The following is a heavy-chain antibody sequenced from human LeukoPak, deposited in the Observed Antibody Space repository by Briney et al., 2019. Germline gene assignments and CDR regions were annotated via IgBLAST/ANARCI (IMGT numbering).Heavy chain of an antibody. V-gene: IGHV3-66*01. Sequence: GGSLRLSCAASGFTVSNNYMSWVRQAPGKGLEWVSLIYSGGSTYYADSVRGRFTISRDSSKNTLYLQLNSLRAEDTAVYYCARGQTGTTVGAFDIWGQGTMVTVSS. CDR1: GFTVSNNY. J-gene: IGHJ3*02. CDR2: IYSGGST. D-gene: IGHD1-1*01. CDR3: ARGQTGTTVGAFDI.